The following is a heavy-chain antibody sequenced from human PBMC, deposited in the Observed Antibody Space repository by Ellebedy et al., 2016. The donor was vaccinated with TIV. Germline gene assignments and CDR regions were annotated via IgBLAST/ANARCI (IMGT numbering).Heavy chain of an antibody. CDR1: GFTFSSYG. J-gene: IGHJ6*02. CDR2: ISSSSSTI. D-gene: IGHD5-18*01. Sequence: GESLKISCAASGFTFSSYGMHWVRQAPGKGLEWVSYISSSSSTIYYADSVKGRFTISRDNAKNSLYLQMNSLRNEDTAVYYRARTGYSYGFSVYYYYGMDVWGQGTTVTVSS. CDR3: ARTGYSYGFSVYYYYGMDV. V-gene: IGHV3-48*02.